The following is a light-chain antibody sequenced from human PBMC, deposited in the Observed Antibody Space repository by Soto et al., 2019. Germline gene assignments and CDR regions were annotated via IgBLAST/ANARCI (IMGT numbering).Light chain of an antibody. V-gene: IGKV3-15*01. CDR1: QSVSSK. Sequence: EIVMTQSPATLSVSPGERATLYCRASQSVSSKLAWYQQKPGQAPRVLIFGASTRATGIPARFSGSGSGTEFTLTISSLQSEDFAVYYCQHYNDWPPTWTFGQGTRVEI. J-gene: IGKJ1*01. CDR3: QHYNDWPPTWT. CDR2: GAS.